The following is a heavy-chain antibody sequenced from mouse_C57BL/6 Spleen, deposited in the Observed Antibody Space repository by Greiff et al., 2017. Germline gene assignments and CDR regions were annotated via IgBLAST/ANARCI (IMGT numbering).Heavy chain of an antibody. Sequence: QVQLQQPGAELVKPGASVKLSCKASGYTFTSYWMHWVKQRPGRGLEWIGRIDPNSGGTKYNEKFKSKATLTVDKPSSTAYSQLSSLTSEDSAVYYCARDTTVLYYYAMDYWGQGTSVTVSS. CDR1: GYTFTSYW. V-gene: IGHV1-72*01. D-gene: IGHD1-1*01. J-gene: IGHJ4*01. CDR3: ARDTTVLYYYAMDY. CDR2: IDPNSGGT.